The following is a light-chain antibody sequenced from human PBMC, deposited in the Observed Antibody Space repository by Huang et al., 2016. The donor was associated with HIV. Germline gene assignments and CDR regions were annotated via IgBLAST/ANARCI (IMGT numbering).Light chain of an antibody. J-gene: IGKJ2*01. CDR3: QQSYSTPYT. Sequence: DIQMTQSPSSLSPSVGDRVTISCRASQSISSYLNWYQQKPGKAPNLLIYAASILQSGVPSRFSGSGSGTDCTLTISSLQPEDFATYYCQQSYSTPYTFGQGTKLEIK. V-gene: IGKV1-39*01. CDR1: QSISSY. CDR2: AAS.